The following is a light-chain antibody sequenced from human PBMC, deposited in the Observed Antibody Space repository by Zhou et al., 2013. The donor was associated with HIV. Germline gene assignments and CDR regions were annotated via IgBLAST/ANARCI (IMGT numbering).Light chain of an antibody. CDR3: MQRMEFPWT. V-gene: IGKV2-28*01. CDR1: QSLLQSNGYNY. J-gene: IGKJ1*01. CDR2: LGS. Sequence: IVMTQSPLSLSVTPGEPASISCRSSQSLLQSNGYNYLDWYLQKPGQVPQLLIYLGSNRASGVPDRFSGSGSGTDFTLKISSVEAEDVGVYYCMQRMEFPWTFGQGTKVEIK.